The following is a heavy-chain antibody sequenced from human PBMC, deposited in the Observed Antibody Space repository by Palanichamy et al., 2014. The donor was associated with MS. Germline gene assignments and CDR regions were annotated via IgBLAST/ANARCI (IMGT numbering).Heavy chain of an antibody. CDR3: ARVVFGEYWYFDY. D-gene: IGHD3-10*02. CDR2: IKQDGSEK. Sequence: EVQLVESGGGLVQPGGSLRLSCAASGCTFSSYWMSWVRQAPGKGLEWVANIKQDGSEKYYVDSVKGRFTISRDNAKNSLYLQMNSLRAEDTAVYYCARVVFGEYWYFDYWGQGTLVTVSS. V-gene: IGHV3-7*01. CDR1: GCTFSSYW. J-gene: IGHJ4*02.